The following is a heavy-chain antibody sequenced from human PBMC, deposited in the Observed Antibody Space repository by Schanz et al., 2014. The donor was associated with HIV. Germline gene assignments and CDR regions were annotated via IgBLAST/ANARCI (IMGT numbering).Heavy chain of an antibody. J-gene: IGHJ6*02. Sequence: EVQLLDSGGGLVKPGGSLRLSCAASGFTFSSYSMNWVRQAPGKGLEWVSSISYTGTYMYYADSVKGRFTISRDNAKNSLYLQMNSLRAEDTAVYYCARERYCTNGVCRVYGMGVWGQGATVTVSS. CDR1: GFTFSSYS. V-gene: IGHV3-21*01. D-gene: IGHD2-8*01. CDR3: ARERYCTNGVCRVYGMGV. CDR2: ISYTGTYM.